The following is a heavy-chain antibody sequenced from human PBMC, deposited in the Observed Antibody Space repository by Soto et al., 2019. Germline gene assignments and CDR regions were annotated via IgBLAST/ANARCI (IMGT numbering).Heavy chain of an antibody. D-gene: IGHD3-3*01. CDR1: GFTFSSYW. J-gene: IGHJ4*02. V-gene: IGHV3-74*02. Sequence: EVQLVESGGGLVQPGGSLRLSCSASGFTFSSYWMHWVRQVPGKGLVWVARINTAGSSTDYADSVKGRFTISTDNAKDTLYLPIHRLRTDDTAVYYRARLGSIPDFRDTMPFDHWGQGTLVTGSS. CDR2: INTAGSST. CDR3: ARLGSIPDFRDTMPFDH.